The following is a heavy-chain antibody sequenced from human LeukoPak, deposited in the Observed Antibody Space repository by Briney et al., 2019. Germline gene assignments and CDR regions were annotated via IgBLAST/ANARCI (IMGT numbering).Heavy chain of an antibody. Sequence: GGSLRLSCAASGFTFSRNAMSWVRQAPGKGLELVSAISGSGIGTYYADSVKGRFTISRDNSKNTLYLQMHSLRAEDTAVYYCAKDKGGSSWSHFDYWGQGTLVTVSS. CDR3: AKDKGGSSWSHFDY. V-gene: IGHV3-23*01. D-gene: IGHD6-13*01. CDR2: ISGSGIGT. J-gene: IGHJ4*02. CDR1: GFTFSRNA.